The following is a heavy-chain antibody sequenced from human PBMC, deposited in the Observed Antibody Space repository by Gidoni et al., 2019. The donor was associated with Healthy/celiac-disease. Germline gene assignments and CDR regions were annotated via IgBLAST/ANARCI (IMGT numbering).Heavy chain of an antibody. J-gene: IGHJ5*02. Sequence: EVQLVESGGGLVQPGGSLRLSCAASGFTFSRYSMNWVRQAPGKGLEWVSYISSSSSTIYYADSVKGRFTISRDNAKNSLYLQMNSLRDEDTAVYYCARDRPDFWSGYYKVGWFDPWGQGTLVTVSS. D-gene: IGHD3-3*01. CDR1: GFTFSRYS. CDR2: ISSSSSTI. V-gene: IGHV3-48*02. CDR3: ARDRPDFWSGYYKVGWFDP.